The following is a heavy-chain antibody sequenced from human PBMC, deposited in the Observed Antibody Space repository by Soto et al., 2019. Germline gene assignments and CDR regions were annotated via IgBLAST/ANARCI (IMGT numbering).Heavy chain of an antibody. Sequence: EMQVVGSGGGLVQPGRSLRLSCVASGFTFHDYAMHWVRQAPGKGLEWVSGINWNSGTIAYADSVKGRFTISRDNAKHPLYLKMSRLRADDPALYYGARGGGRGDYYYGLDVWGQGTTVIVSS. D-gene: IGHD3-16*01. V-gene: IGHV3-9*01. CDR1: GFTFHDYA. J-gene: IGHJ6*02. CDR3: ARGGGRGDYYYGLDV. CDR2: INWNSGTI.